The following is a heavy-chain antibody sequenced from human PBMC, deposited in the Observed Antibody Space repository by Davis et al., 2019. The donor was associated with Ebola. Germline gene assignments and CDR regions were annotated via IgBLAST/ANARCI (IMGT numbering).Heavy chain of an antibody. CDR3: ARVGSGGDFDY. CDR1: GFTFSSYS. D-gene: IGHD2-15*01. V-gene: IGHV3-21*01. CDR2: ISSSSSYI. J-gene: IGHJ4*02. Sequence: GESLKISCAASGFTFSSYSMNWVRQAPGKGLEWVSSISSSSSYIYYADSVKGRFTISRDNSKNTLYLQMNSLRAEDTAVYYCARVGSGGDFDYWGQGTLVTVSS.